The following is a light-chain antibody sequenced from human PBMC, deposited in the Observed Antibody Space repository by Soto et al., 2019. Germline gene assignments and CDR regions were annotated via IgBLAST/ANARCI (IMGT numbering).Light chain of an antibody. CDR2: GAS. V-gene: IGKV3-15*01. J-gene: IGKJ1*01. CDR3: QQYNNWLGT. Sequence: EIMMTQSPATLSVSPGERATLSCRASQSFSSNLAWYQQKPGQAPRLLIYGASTRATGIPARFSGSGSGTEFTLTISSLQSEDFAVYYCQQYNNWLGTFGQGTKVEIK. CDR1: QSFSSN.